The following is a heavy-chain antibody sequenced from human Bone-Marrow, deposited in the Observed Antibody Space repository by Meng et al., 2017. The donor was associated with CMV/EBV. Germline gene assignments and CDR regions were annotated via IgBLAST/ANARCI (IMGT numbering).Heavy chain of an antibody. V-gene: IGHV4-34*01. CDR2: INHSGST. Sequence: SQTLSLTCAVYGGSFSGYYWSWIRQPPGKGLEWIGEINHSGSTNYNPSLKSRVTISVDTSKNQFSLKLSSVTAADTAVYYCARGGNIVVVPAAIRRQYYFDYWGQGTLDTVSS. J-gene: IGHJ4*02. CDR3: ARGGNIVVVPAAIRRQYYFDY. CDR1: GGSFSGYY. D-gene: IGHD2-2*01.